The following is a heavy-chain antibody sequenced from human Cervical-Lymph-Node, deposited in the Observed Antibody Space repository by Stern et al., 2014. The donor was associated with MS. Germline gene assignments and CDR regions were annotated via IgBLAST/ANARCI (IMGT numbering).Heavy chain of an antibody. CDR1: GYTFTNFH. J-gene: IGHJ4*02. CDR2: IIPQSGDT. Sequence: QVQLGQSGAEVKKPGASMKVSCRASGYTFTNFHIHWVRQAPGQGLEWVGRIIPQSGDTKYQGRVTLTRDTSVSTAYMEVSRLMSDDTAVYYCARRVTRNNFDSWGQGTLVTVSS. D-gene: IGHD4-17*01. CDR3: ARRVTRNNFDS. V-gene: IGHV1-2*06.